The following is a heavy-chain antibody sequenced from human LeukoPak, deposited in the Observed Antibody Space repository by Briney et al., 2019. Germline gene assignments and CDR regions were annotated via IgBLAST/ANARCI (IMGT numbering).Heavy chain of an antibody. Sequence: SETLSLTCTVSGGSISSYYWSWIRQPPGKGLEWIGFIYYSGSTNYNPSLKSRVTISVDTSKDQFSLKLSSVTAADTAVYYCARPSLDYGGIDAFDFWGQGTLVTVSS. D-gene: IGHD4-23*01. V-gene: IGHV4-59*08. CDR1: GGSISSYY. CDR3: ARPSLDYGGIDAFDF. CDR2: IYYSGST. J-gene: IGHJ3*01.